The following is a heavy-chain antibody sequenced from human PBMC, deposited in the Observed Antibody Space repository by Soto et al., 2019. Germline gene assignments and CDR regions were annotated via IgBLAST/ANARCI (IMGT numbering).Heavy chain of an antibody. V-gene: IGHV3-23*01. CDR1: GFTFSSYA. CDR3: ARRNSGWYFDL. J-gene: IGHJ2*01. CDR2: ISGSGDST. Sequence: EVQLLESGGGLVQPGGSLRLSCAASGFTFSSYAMNWGRQAPGKGLEWVSVISGSGDSTYYADSVKGRFTISRDNSKNTLYLQMNSLRAEDTAVYYCARRNSGWYFDLWGRGTLVTVSS. D-gene: IGHD4-4*01.